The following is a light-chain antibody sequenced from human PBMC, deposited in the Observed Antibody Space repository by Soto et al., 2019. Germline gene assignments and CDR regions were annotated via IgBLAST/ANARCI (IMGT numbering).Light chain of an antibody. Sequence: DIQLTQSPSFLSASVGDRVTITCRASQGISSNLAWYQQKPGKAPKLLIYAASTLQSGVPSRFSGSGSGTEFTLTISSLQPEDFATYYCQLFNSYPITFGQGTRLEIK. CDR1: QGISSN. J-gene: IGKJ5*01. CDR3: QLFNSYPIT. V-gene: IGKV1-9*01. CDR2: AAS.